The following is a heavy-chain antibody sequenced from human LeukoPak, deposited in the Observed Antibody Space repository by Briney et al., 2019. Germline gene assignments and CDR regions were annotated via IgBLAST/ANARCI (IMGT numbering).Heavy chain of an antibody. J-gene: IGHJ4*02. CDR1: GFTFSSYS. D-gene: IGHD3-10*01. CDR3: AKELYASGSQYGDY. V-gene: IGHV3-21*04. CDR2: ISSSSSYI. Sequence: SGGSLRLSCAASGFTFSSYSMNWVRQAPGKGLEWVSSISSSSSYIYYADSVKGRFTISRDNAKNSLYLQMNSLRAEDTAVYYCAKELYASGSQYGDYWGQGTLVTVSS.